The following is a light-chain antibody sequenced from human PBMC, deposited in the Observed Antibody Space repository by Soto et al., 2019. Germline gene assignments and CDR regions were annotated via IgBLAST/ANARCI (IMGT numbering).Light chain of an antibody. J-gene: IGLJ3*02. Sequence: QSVLTQPPSVSAAPGQKVTISCSGTSSNIGNNYVSWYQQLPGTAPKLLIYRNNQRPSGVPDRFSGSKSGTSASLAISGLRSEDEADYYCASWDGSLSGWVFGGGTQLTVL. CDR2: RNN. V-gene: IGLV1-47*01. CDR1: SSNIGNNY. CDR3: ASWDGSLSGWV.